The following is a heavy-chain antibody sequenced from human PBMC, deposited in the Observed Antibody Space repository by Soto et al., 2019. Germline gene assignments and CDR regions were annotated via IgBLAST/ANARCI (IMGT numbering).Heavy chain of an antibody. CDR1: GGSISSSSYY. CDR2: IYYSGST. V-gene: IGHV4-39*02. CDR3: TTDYCSGGSCYFDY. J-gene: IGHJ4*02. Sequence: SETLSLTCAVSGGSISSSSYYWGWIRQPPGKGLEWIGSIYYSGSTYYNPSLKSRVTMSVDTSKKQFSLKLSSVTAADTAVYYCTTDYCSGGSCYFDYWGQGTLVTVSS. D-gene: IGHD2-15*01.